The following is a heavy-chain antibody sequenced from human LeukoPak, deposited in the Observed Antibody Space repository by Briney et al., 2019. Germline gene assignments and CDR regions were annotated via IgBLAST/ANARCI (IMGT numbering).Heavy chain of an antibody. CDR2: ITYGGSNK. V-gene: IGHV3-30-3*01. CDR1: GFTFSSYA. J-gene: IGHJ4*02. Sequence: GRSLRLSCAASGFTFSSYAMHWVRQAPGKGLEWVAAITYGGSNKYYADSVKGRFTISRDNSKNTLYLQMNSLRAEDTAVYYCAPREYQLLPLGYWGQGTLVTVSS. D-gene: IGHD2-2*01. CDR3: APREYQLLPLGY.